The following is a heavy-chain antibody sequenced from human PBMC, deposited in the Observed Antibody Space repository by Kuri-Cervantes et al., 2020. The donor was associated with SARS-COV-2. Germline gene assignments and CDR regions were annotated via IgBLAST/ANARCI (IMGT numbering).Heavy chain of an antibody. CDR1: GYTFTGYY. Sequence: ASVKVSCKASGYTFTGYYMHWVRQAPGQGLEWMGWINHNSEGTNYAQKFQGWVTMTRDTSISTAYMELSRLRSDDTAVYYCARASVRGIIITYHSYGMDVWGQGTTVTVSS. CDR3: ARASVRGIIITYHSYGMDV. V-gene: IGHV1-2*04. J-gene: IGHJ6*02. CDR2: INHNSEGT. D-gene: IGHD3-10*01.